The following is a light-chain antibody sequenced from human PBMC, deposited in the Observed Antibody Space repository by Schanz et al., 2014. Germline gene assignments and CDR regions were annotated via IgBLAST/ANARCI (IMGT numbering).Light chain of an antibody. V-gene: IGKV3-20*01. J-gene: IGKJ4*01. CDR3: QQYGSSPLT. Sequence: EIVLTQSPATLSLSPGERATLSCRASQNINSYLAWYQQKPGQAPRLLIYGASSRATGIPDRFSGSGSGTDFTLTISRLEPEDFAVYYCQQYGSSPLTFGGGTKVEIK. CDR2: GAS. CDR1: QNINSY.